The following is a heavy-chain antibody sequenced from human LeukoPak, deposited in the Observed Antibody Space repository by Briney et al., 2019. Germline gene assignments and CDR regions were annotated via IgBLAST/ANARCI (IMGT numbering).Heavy chain of an antibody. CDR3: AKETYYDSSGPFDP. CDR2: ISGSGGST. Sequence: PGGSLRLSCAASGFTFSSYAMSWVRQAPGKGLEWVSAISGSGGSTYYADSVKGRFTIARDNSKNTLYLRMNSLRAEDTAVYYCAKETYYDSSGPFDPWGQGTLVTVSS. CDR1: GFTFSSYA. J-gene: IGHJ5*02. D-gene: IGHD3-22*01. V-gene: IGHV3-23*01.